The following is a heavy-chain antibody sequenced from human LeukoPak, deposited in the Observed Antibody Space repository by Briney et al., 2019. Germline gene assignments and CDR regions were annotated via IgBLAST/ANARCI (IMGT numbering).Heavy chain of an antibody. D-gene: IGHD3-10*01. J-gene: IGHJ5*02. CDR1: GFTFSSYA. CDR3: ARDSYYYGSGSYRNWFDP. V-gene: IGHV3-30-3*01. Sequence: GGSLRLSCAASGFTFSSYAMHWGRQAPGRGLEWVAVISYDGSNKYYADSVKGRFTISRDNSKNTLYLQMNSLRAEDTAVYYCARDSYYYGSGSYRNWFDPWGQGTLVTVSS. CDR2: ISYDGSNK.